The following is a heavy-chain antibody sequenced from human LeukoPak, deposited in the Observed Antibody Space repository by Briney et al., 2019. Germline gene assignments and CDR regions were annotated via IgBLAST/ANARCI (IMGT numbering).Heavy chain of an antibody. V-gene: IGHV3-49*04. D-gene: IGHD4-17*01. Sequence: GGSLRLSCTASGFTFGDYAMSWVRQAPGKGLEWVGFIRSKAYGGTTEYAASVKGRFTISRDDSKSIAYLQMNSLNTEDTAVYYCTRKHDHGDYDESDFDYWGQGTLVTVSS. J-gene: IGHJ4*02. CDR3: TRKHDHGDYDESDFDY. CDR2: IRSKAYGGTT. CDR1: GFTFGDYA.